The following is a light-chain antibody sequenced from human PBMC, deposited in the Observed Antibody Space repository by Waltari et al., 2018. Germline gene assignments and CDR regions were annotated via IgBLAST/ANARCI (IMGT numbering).Light chain of an antibody. CDR1: QDISHY. J-gene: IGKJ1*01. CDR3: QQYWT. V-gene: IGKV1-5*01. Sequence: DIQVTQSPSSLSASVGDRVTITRQASQDISHYLNWYQQRPGKAPKVLIFGGSALESGVPSRFSGSGSGTEFNLTINSLQPDDFATYYCQQYWTFGQGTKVEIK. CDR2: GGS.